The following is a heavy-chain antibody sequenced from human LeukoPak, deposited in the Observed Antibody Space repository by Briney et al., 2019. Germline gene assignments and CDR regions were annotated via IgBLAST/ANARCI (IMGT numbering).Heavy chain of an antibody. CDR1: GFTFSSYE. D-gene: IGHD4-23*01. Sequence: PGGSLRLSCAASGFTFSSYEMNWVRQAPGKGLEWVSYISSSGSTIYYADSVKGRFTISRDNSKNTLYLQMNSLRAEDTAVYYCAKGRLTTVVTRFDYWGQGTLVTVSS. CDR3: AKGRLTTVVTRFDY. V-gene: IGHV3-48*03. CDR2: ISSSGSTI. J-gene: IGHJ4*02.